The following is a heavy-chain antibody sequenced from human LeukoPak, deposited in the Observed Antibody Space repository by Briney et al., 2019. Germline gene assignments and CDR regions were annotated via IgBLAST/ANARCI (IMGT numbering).Heavy chain of an antibody. CDR3: AHGSIVATDAFDI. Sequence: PGGTLRLSCAASGFTFSSYGMSWVRQAPGKGLEWVSAISGSGGSTYYADSVKGRFTISRDNSKNTLYLQMNSLRAEDTAVYYCAHGSIVATDAFDIWGQGTMVTVSS. CDR1: GFTFSSYG. D-gene: IGHD5-12*01. J-gene: IGHJ3*02. V-gene: IGHV3-23*01. CDR2: ISGSGGST.